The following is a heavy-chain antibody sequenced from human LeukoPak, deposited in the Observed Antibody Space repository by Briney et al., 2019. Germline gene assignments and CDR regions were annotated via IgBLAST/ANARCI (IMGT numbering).Heavy chain of an antibody. CDR2: IHYGGST. CDR1: GGSISSSSYY. V-gene: IGHV4-39*07. J-gene: IGHJ4*02. D-gene: IGHD3-22*01. CDR3: ARVAYYDSSGYTHDY. Sequence: SETLSLTCTVSGGSISSSSYYWGWIRQPPGKGLEWIGSIHYGGSTNYNPSLKSRVTMSVDTSKNQFSLKLSSVTAADTAVYYCARVAYYDSSGYTHDYWGQGTLVTVSS.